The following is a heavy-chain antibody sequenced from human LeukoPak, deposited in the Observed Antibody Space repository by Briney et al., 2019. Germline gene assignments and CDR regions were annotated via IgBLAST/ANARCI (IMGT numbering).Heavy chain of an antibody. CDR3: AREDRYGDLRFNFDY. CDR1: GGTFSSYA. D-gene: IGHD4-17*01. J-gene: IGHJ4*02. CDR2: INPSGGST. Sequence: GASVKVSCKASGGTFSSYAISWVRQAPGQGLEWMGIINPSGGSTSYAQKFQGRVTMTRDMSTSTVYMELSSLRSEDTAVYYCAREDRYGDLRFNFDYWGQGTLVTVSS. V-gene: IGHV1-46*01.